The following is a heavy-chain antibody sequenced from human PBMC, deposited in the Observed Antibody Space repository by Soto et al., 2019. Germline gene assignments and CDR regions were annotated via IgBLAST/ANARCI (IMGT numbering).Heavy chain of an antibody. V-gene: IGHV3-23*01. J-gene: IGHJ4*02. CDR1: GFTFSSYA. CDR3: ANDLSIAVAVGVFDY. Sequence: GGSLRLSCAASGFTFSSYAMSWVRQAPGKGLEWVSAISGSGGSTYYADSVKGRFTISRDNSKNTLYLQMNSLRAEDTAVYYCANDLSIAVAVGVFDYWGQGTLVTVSS. D-gene: IGHD6-19*01. CDR2: ISGSGGST.